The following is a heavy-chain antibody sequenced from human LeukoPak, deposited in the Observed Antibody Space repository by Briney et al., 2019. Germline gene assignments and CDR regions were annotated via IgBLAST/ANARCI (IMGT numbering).Heavy chain of an antibody. CDR2: IYYSGST. CDR1: GGSVSSGSYY. V-gene: IGHV4-61*01. J-gene: IGHJ5*02. D-gene: IGHD2-15*01. Sequence: PSETLSLTCTVSGGSVSSGSYYWSWIRQPPGKGLEWIGYIYYSGSTNYNPSLKSRVTISVDTSKNQFSLKLSSVTAADTAVYYCARSGCSGGSCYLNWFDPWGQGTLVTVSS. CDR3: ARSGCSGGSCYLNWFDP.